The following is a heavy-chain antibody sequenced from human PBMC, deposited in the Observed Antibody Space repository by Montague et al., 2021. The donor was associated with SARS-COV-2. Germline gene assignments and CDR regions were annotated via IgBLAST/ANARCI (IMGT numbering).Heavy chain of an antibody. D-gene: IGHD6-13*01. Sequence: SLRLSCAASGFTFSAYWMHWVRQAPGQGLEWVARIRADGTTTNYXXSVKGRFTISRDNAQDTVYLHMTTLTAEDTAVYYCVRAFSNSFKWFDPWGQGTLVTVSS. J-gene: IGHJ5*02. V-gene: IGHV3-74*01. CDR2: IRADGTTT. CDR3: VRAFSNSFKWFDP. CDR1: GFTFSAYW.